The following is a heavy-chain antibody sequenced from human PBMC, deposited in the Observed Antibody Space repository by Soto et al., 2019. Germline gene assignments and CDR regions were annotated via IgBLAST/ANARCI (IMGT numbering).Heavy chain of an antibody. D-gene: IGHD1-26*01. V-gene: IGHV3-48*03. J-gene: IGHJ4*02. CDR1: GFTFSSYE. Sequence: GGSLRLSCAASGFTFSSYEMNWVRQAPGKGLEWVSYISSSGRTIYYADSVKGRFTISRDNAKNSLYLQMNSLRAEDTAVYYCARSGTYEPLYYWGQGTLVTVSS. CDR2: ISSSGRTI. CDR3: ARSGTYEPLYY.